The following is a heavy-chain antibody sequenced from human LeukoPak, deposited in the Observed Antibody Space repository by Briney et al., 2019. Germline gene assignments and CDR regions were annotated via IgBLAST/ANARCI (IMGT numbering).Heavy chain of an antibody. V-gene: IGHV1-18*01. D-gene: IGHD6-6*01. Sequence: GASVQVSCKASGYSFTSYGITWVRQAPGQGLEWMGWISAYNGNTNYAQKLQGRVTMTTDTSTSTAYMELRSLRSDDTAVYYCAREGGLYSSSLHRFDPWGQGTLVTVSS. J-gene: IGHJ5*02. CDR3: AREGGLYSSSLHRFDP. CDR1: GYSFTSYG. CDR2: ISAYNGNT.